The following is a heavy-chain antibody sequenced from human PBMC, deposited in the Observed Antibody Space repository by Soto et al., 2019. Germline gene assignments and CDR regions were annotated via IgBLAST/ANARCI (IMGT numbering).Heavy chain of an antibody. V-gene: IGHV4-61*01. CDR1: GGSVRSGSYY. CDR2: IYYTGTT. CDR3: ARERTGDPTFFDY. J-gene: IGHJ4*02. Sequence: ETLSLTCTVSGGSVRSGSYYWSWIRQPPGKGLEWIGFIYYTGTTNYNPSLKSRVTISVDTSKNQFSLNLLSLTAADTAVYYCARERTGDPTFFDYWGQGALVTVSS. D-gene: IGHD1-1*01.